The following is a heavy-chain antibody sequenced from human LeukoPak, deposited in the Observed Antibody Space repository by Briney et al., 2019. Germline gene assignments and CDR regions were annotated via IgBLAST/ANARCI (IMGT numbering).Heavy chain of an antibody. V-gene: IGHV4-59*01. CDR3: ARGTYSGSYYSKNAFDI. Sequence: SETLSLTCTVSGGSISSYYWSWIRQPPGKGLEWIGYIYYSGSTNYNPSLKSRVTISVDTSKNQFSLKLRSVTAADTAVYYCARGTYSGSYYSKNAFDIWGQGTMV. CDR2: IYYSGST. D-gene: IGHD1-26*01. CDR1: GGSISSYY. J-gene: IGHJ3*02.